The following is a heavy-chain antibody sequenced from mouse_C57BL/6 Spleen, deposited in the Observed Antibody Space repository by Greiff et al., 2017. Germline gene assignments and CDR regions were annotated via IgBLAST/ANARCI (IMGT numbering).Heavy chain of an antibody. J-gene: IGHJ2*01. CDR1: GFNIKDYY. CDR2: IDPEDGET. Sequence: EVQRVESGAELVKPGASVKLSCTASGFNIKDYYMHWVKQRTEQGLEWIGRIDPEDGETKYAPKCQGKATITADTSSNTAYLQLSSLTSEDTAVYYCASPPSLTTLVAGVDYWGQGTTLTVSS. V-gene: IGHV14-2*01. D-gene: IGHD1-1*01. CDR3: ASPPSLTTLVAGVDY.